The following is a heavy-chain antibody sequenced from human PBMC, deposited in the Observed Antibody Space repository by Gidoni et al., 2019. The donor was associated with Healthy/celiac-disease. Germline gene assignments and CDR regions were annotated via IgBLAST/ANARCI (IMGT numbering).Heavy chain of an antibody. Sequence: QVQLVQSGAEVRKPGASVKVSCKASGYTFTGYYMHWVRQAPGQGLAWMGWINPNSGGTNYAQKLQGRVTMTRDTYNSTAYMEMSRLRSDDTAVYYCATISGGSSGWQPPDYWGQGTLVTVSS. CDR3: ATISGGSSGWQPPDY. D-gene: IGHD6-19*01. CDR1: GYTFTGYY. J-gene: IGHJ4*02. CDR2: INPNSGGT. V-gene: IGHV1-2*02.